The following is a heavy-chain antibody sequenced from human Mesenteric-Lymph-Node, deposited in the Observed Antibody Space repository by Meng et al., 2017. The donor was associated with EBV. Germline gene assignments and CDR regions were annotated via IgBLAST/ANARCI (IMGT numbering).Heavy chain of an antibody. Sequence: QLQLQESGPGLVRPSETLSLTCTVSGGSISSSSYYWGWIRQPPGKGLEWIGSIYSGGRTYYSPSLESRVTISVDTSKNQFSLKLNSVTAADTSVYFCASLLIVFGGVIVDYWGQGALVTVSS. J-gene: IGHJ4*02. CDR3: ASLLIVFGGVIVDY. D-gene: IGHD3-16*02. V-gene: IGHV4-39*01. CDR2: IYSGGRT. CDR1: GGSISSSSYY.